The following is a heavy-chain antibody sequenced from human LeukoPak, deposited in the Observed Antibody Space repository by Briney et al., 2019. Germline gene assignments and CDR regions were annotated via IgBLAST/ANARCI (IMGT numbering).Heavy chain of an antibody. CDR1: GSTFTSYW. Sequence: GASLKISCQGSGSTFTSYWIGWVRQLPGKGLEWMGIIYPGDSDTRHSPSFQGQVPISADKSISTAYLQWSSLKASDTAMYYCARHLSYYGAEAFDPWGQGTLVTVSS. J-gene: IGHJ5*02. V-gene: IGHV5-51*01. CDR2: IYPGDSDT. CDR3: ARHLSYYGAEAFDP. D-gene: IGHD3-3*01.